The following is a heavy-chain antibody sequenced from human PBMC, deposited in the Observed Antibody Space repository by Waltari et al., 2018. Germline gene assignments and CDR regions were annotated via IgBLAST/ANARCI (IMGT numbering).Heavy chain of an antibody. J-gene: IGHJ5*02. Sequence: QVQLVQSGAEVKKPGASVKVSCKASGYTFTSYDINWVRQATGKGLEWMGWMNPNSGNTGYAQKGQGRVTMTGNTAISTAYMELSSLRAEDTAVYYCAREGGSSGWFDPWGQGTLVTVSS. D-gene: IGHD6-19*01. CDR1: GYTFTSYD. CDR3: AREGGSSGWFDP. CDR2: MNPNSGNT. V-gene: IGHV1-8*01.